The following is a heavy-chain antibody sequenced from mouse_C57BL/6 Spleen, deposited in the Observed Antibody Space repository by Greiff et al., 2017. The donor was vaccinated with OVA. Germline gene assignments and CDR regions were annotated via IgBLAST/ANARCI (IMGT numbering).Heavy chain of an antibody. D-gene: IGHD2-4*01. CDR1: GYTFTSYT. CDR3: ARSDYDGYAMDY. Sequence: VKLQQSGAELARPGASVKMSCKASGYTFTSYTMHWVKQRPGQGLEWIGYINPSSGYTKYNQKFKDKATLTADKSSSTAYMQLSSLTSEDSAVYYCARSDYDGYAMDYWGQGTSVTVSS. V-gene: IGHV1-4*01. J-gene: IGHJ4*01. CDR2: INPSSGYT.